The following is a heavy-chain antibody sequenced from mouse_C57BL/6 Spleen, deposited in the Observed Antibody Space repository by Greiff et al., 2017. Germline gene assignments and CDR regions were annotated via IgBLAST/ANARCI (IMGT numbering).Heavy chain of an antibody. CDR3: ARDVYYGSSYGYAMDY. CDR2: ISDGGSYT. V-gene: IGHV5-4*01. Sequence: EVKLQESGGGLVKPGGSLKLSCAASGFTFSSYAMSWVRQTPEKRLEWVATISDGGSYTYYPDNVKGRFTISRDNAKNNLYLQMSHLKSEDTAMYYCARDVYYGSSYGYAMDYWGQGTSVTVSS. CDR1: GFTFSSYA. D-gene: IGHD1-1*01. J-gene: IGHJ4*01.